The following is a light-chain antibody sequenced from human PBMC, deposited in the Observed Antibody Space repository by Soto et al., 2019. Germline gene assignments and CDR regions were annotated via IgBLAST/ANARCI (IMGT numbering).Light chain of an antibody. CDR2: SNN. CDR1: SSNIGSNT. V-gene: IGLV1-44*01. Sequence: QSVLTQPPSASGTPGQRVTISCSGSSSNIGSNTVNWYQQLPGTAPKLLMYSNNQRPSGVPDRFSGSKSGTSASLAISGLQSEDEADCYCAAWDDSLNGWVFGGGTKVTVL. CDR3: AAWDDSLNGWV. J-gene: IGLJ3*02.